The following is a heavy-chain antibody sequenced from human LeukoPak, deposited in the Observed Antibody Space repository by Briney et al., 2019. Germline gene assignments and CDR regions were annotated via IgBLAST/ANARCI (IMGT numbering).Heavy chain of an antibody. Sequence: ASVKVSCKVSGYTLTELSMHRVRQAPGKGLEWMGGFDPEDGETIYAQKFQGRVTMTEDTSTDTAYMELSSLRSEDTAVYYCATSGNPPYVGAPYYYYYGMDVWGQGTTVTVSS. J-gene: IGHJ6*02. CDR1: GYTLTELS. D-gene: IGHD1-26*01. CDR3: ATSGNPPYVGAPYYYYYGMDV. CDR2: FDPEDGET. V-gene: IGHV1-24*01.